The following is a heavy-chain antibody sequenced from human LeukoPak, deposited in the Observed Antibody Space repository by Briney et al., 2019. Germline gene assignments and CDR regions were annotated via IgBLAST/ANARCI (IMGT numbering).Heavy chain of an antibody. V-gene: IGHV4-4*07. CDR3: ARLGGGAYSFDY. J-gene: IGHJ4*02. D-gene: IGHD1-26*01. CDR2: IQTSGST. Sequence: SETLSLTCTVSGGSFSSYYWTWVRQPAGKGLEWIGLIQTSGSTSYNPSVKSRVTMSIDTSKNQFTLNLTSVTAADTAMYYCARLGGGAYSFDYWGQGTLVTVSS. CDR1: GGSFSSYY.